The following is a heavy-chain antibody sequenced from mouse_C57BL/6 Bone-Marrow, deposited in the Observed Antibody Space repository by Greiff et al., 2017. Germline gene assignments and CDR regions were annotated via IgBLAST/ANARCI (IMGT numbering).Heavy chain of an antibody. CDR1: GFSFNTYA. CDR2: IRSKSNNYAT. J-gene: IGHJ2*01. D-gene: IGHD1-1*02. V-gene: IGHV10-1*01. Sequence: DVHLVESGGGLVQPKGSLKLSCAASGFSFNTYAMNWVRQAPGKGLEWVARIRSKSNNYATYYADSVKDRFTISRDDSESMLYLQMNNLKTEDTAMYYCVRPPLLWFDYWGQGTTLTVSS. CDR3: VRPPLLWFDY.